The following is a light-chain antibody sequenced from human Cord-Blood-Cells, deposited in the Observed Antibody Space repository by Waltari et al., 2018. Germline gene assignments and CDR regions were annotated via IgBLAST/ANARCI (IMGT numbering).Light chain of an antibody. Sequence: SYELTQPPSVSVSPGQTASITCSGDKLGDKYACWYQQKPGQSPVLVIYQDSNRPSGIPERFSGSNSGNTAPLTISGTQAIDEADYYCQAWDSSTVVFGGGTKLTVL. CDR3: QAWDSSTVV. CDR2: QDS. J-gene: IGLJ2*01. V-gene: IGLV3-1*01. CDR1: KLGDKY.